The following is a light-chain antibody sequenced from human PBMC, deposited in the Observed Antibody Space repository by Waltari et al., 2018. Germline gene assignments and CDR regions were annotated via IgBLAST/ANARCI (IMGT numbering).Light chain of an antibody. CDR2: DAS. J-gene: IGKJ1*01. CDR3: QKYVSLPAT. V-gene: IGKV3-20*01. Sequence: EIVLTQSPGTLSLSPGERATLSCRASQSVSKYLAWYQQKPGQAPRLLIYDASSRASGIPDRFSGSGSVTDFSLTISRLEPEDFAVYYCQKYVSLPATFGQGTKVEI. CDR1: QSVSKY.